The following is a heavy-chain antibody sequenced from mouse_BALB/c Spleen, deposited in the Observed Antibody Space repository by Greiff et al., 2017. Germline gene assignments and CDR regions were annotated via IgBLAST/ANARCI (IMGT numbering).Heavy chain of an antibody. CDR1: GYTFTNYW. Sequence: QVQLQQSGAELVRPGTSVKISCKASGYTFTNYWLGWVKQRPGHGLEWIGDIYPGGGYTNYNEKFKGKATLTADTSSSTAYMQLSSLTSEDSAVYFCARGYGNYYYAMDYWGQGTSVTVSS. J-gene: IGHJ4*01. CDR2: IYPGGGYT. CDR3: ARGYGNYYYAMDY. V-gene: IGHV1-63*02. D-gene: IGHD2-10*02.